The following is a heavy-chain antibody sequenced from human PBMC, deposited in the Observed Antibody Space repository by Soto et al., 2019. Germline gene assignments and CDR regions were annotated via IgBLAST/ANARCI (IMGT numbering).Heavy chain of an antibody. CDR1: GFTFRSYG. CDR3: AKEFGWELQLSHPYYNSGMDV. J-gene: IGHJ6*02. D-gene: IGHD1-1*01. Sequence: QVQLVESGGGVVQPGRSLRLSCAASGFTFRSYGMHWVRQAPGKGLEWVALMSFDGSNKYYADSERGRFTISSDNSKSTLYLQMDILRPEDTAVYYCAKEFGWELQLSHPYYNSGMDVWGQGTTVTVSS. V-gene: IGHV3-30*18. CDR2: MSFDGSNK.